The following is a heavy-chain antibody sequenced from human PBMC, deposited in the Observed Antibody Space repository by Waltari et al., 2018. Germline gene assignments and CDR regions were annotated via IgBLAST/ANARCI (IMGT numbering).Heavy chain of an antibody. J-gene: IGHJ4*02. D-gene: IGHD3-3*01. V-gene: IGHV3-30*18. CDR2: ISYNGSNK. CDR3: AKYWRPGGIDY. Sequence: QVQLVESGGGVVQPGRSLRLSCAASGFTFSSYGMHWVRQAPGKGLEWLAVISYNGSNKHYADSVKGRFTISRDNSKNTLYLQMNSLRAEDTAVYYCAKYWRPGGIDYWGQGTLVTVSS. CDR1: GFTFSSYG.